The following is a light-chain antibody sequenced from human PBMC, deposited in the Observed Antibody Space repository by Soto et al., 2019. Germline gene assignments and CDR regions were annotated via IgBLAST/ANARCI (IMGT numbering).Light chain of an antibody. CDR3: KQYNSYPT. V-gene: IGKV1-5*03. CDR1: QSISSW. CDR2: KAT. Sequence: DIQMTQSPSTLSASVGDRVTITCRASQSISSWLAWYQQKPGKAPKLLIYKATSLESGVPPRFSGSGSGTEFTLTITNLQPEDFATYYCKQYNSYPTFGHGTKVEVK. J-gene: IGKJ1*01.